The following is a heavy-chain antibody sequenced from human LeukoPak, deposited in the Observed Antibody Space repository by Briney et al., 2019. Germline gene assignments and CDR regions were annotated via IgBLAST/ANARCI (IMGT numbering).Heavy chain of an antibody. V-gene: IGHV4-59*01. J-gene: IGHJ4*02. CDR3: GGLQVAAGTIDY. CDR1: GGSISSYY. Sequence: AETLSLTCTVSGGSISSYYWSWIRQPPGKGLEWIGYIYYSGSTNYKPSLKSRVTISVDTSKNQFSLKLSSVTAADTAVYYCGGLQVAAGTIDYWGQGTLVTVSS. CDR2: IYYSGST. D-gene: IGHD6-13*01.